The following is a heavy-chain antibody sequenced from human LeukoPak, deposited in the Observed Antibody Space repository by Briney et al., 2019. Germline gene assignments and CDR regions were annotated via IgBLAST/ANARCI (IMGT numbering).Heavy chain of an antibody. D-gene: IGHD1-26*01. Sequence: KLGESLKISCKGSGSSFTTYWIAWVRQMPGKGLEWMGVIYPGDSDTRYSPSFQGQVTLSADKSISTAYLQWSSLKASDTAIYYCARALVGAATLSYWGQGTLVTVSS. CDR2: IYPGDSDT. CDR3: ARALVGAATLSY. J-gene: IGHJ4*02. V-gene: IGHV5-51*01. CDR1: GSSFTTYW.